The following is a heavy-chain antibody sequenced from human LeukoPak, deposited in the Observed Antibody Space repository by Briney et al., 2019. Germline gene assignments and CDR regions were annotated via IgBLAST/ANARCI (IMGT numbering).Heavy chain of an antibody. V-gene: IGHV3-23*01. CDR3: ASSEDYDYVWGSYRSTPFDY. CDR1: GFTFSSYA. CDR2: ISGSGGST. J-gene: IGHJ4*02. Sequence: AGGSLRLSCAASGFTFSSYAMSWVRQAPGKGVEWVSAISGSGGSTYYADSVKGRFTISRDNSKNTLYLQMNSLRAEDTAVYYCASSEDYDYVWGSYRSTPFDYWGQGTLVTVSS. D-gene: IGHD3-16*02.